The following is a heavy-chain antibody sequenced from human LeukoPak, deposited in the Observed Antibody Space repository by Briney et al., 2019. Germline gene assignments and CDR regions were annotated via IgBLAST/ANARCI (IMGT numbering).Heavy chain of an antibody. CDR2: IIPILGIA. J-gene: IGHJ4*02. CDR1: GGTFSSYT. D-gene: IGHD3-10*01. V-gene: IGHV1-69*04. Sequence: GASVKVSCKASGGTFSSYTISWVRQAPGQGLEWMGRIIPILGIANYAQKFQGRVTITADKSTSTAYMELSSLRSEDTAVYYCARDDSPYYYGSGSYGSFDYWGQGTLVTVSS. CDR3: ARDDSPYYYGSGSYGSFDY.